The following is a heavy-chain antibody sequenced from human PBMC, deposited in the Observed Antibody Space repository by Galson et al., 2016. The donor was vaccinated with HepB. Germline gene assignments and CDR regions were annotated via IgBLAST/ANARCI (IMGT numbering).Heavy chain of an antibody. CDR3: ATGGGYCTNDNCYVHFES. V-gene: IGHV3-23*01. Sequence: SLRLSCAVSGFTFRNYVMTWVRQAPGTGLDWVSAIPGSGGNTFYEASVKGRFTISRDNSQKMLYLQMNSLRGEDTAVYYCATGGGYCTNDNCYVHFESWGQGTLVTVSS. CDR2: IPGSGGNT. J-gene: IGHJ4*02. D-gene: IGHD2-8*01. CDR1: GFTFRNYV.